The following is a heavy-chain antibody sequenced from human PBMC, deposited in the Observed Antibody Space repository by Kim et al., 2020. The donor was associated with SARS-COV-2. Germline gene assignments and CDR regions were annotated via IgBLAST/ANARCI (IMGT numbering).Heavy chain of an antibody. J-gene: IGHJ4*02. V-gene: IGHV1-18*01. CDR3: ARDDGDYAIFDY. Sequence: TSYAAKVQGRVTLTIDTSTNTAYLELRGLRFDDTGMYYCARDDGDYAIFDYWGQGTLVTISS. CDR2: T. D-gene: IGHD4-17*01.